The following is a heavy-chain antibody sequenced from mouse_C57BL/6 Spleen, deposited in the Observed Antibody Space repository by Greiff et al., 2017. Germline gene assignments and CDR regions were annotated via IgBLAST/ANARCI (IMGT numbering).Heavy chain of an antibody. CDR1: GFTFSDYY. CDR2: INYDGSST. CDR3: ARIYYYGSSWYFDV. D-gene: IGHD1-1*01. V-gene: IGHV5-16*01. Sequence: EVHLVESEGGLVQPGSSMKLSCTASGFTFSDYYMAWVRQVPEKGLEWVANINYDGSSTYYLDSLKSRFIISRDNAKNILYLQMSSLKSEDTATYYCARIYYYGSSWYFDVWGTGTTVTVSS. J-gene: IGHJ1*03.